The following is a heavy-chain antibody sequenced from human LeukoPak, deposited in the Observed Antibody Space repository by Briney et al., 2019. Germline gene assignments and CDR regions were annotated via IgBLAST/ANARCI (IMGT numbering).Heavy chain of an antibody. CDR2: IYPGDPDT. D-gene: IGHD3-22*01. CDR3: ARVVDYYDSSGPQGHFDY. J-gene: IGHJ4*02. CDR1: GYSFTSYW. Sequence: GESLKISCKGSGYSFTSYWIGWVRQMPGKGLEWMGIIYPGDPDTRYSPSFQGQVTISADKSISTAYLQWSSLKASDTAMYYCARVVDYYDSSGPQGHFDYWGQGTLVTVSS. V-gene: IGHV5-51*01.